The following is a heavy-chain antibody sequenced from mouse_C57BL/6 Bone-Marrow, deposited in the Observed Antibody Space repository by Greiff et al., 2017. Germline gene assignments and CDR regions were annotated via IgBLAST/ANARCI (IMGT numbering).Heavy chain of an antibody. CDR1: GFTFSSSG. Sequence: EVMLVESGGDLVKPGGSLKLSCAASGFTFSSSGMSWVRQTPDKRLEWVATISSGGSYTYYPDSVKGRFTISRDNAKNTLYLQMSSLKSEDTAMYYCARESNLHYYGSSFFAYWGQGTLVTVSA. CDR2: ISSGGSYT. V-gene: IGHV5-6*02. J-gene: IGHJ3*01. CDR3: ARESNLHYYGSSFFAY. D-gene: IGHD1-1*01.